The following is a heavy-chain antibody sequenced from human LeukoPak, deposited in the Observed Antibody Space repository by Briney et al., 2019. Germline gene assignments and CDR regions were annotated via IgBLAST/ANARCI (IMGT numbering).Heavy chain of an antibody. J-gene: IGHJ4*02. Sequence: GGSLRLSCAASGFTFSSYSMNWVRQAPGKGLEWVSSISSSSSYIYYADSVKGRFTISRDNAKNSLYPQMNSLRAEDTAVYYCAKDKANRPKYYFDYWGQGTLVTVSS. D-gene: IGHD1-14*01. CDR1: GFTFSSYS. CDR2: ISSSSSYI. V-gene: IGHV3-21*01. CDR3: AKDKANRPKYYFDY.